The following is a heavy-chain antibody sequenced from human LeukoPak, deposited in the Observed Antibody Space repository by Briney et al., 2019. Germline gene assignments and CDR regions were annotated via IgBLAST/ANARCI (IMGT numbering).Heavy chain of an antibody. CDR1: GFPFDDKA. CDR2: ISRNSDST. CDR3: VKDIGSGSYRYGGYFDY. J-gene: IGHJ4*02. Sequence: GRSLRLSCAASGFPFDDKAMHWVRQAPGKGLEWVAGISRNSDSTGYADSVKGRFTISRDNAKNSLYLQMNSLRAEDIALYYCVKDIGSGSYRYGGYFDYWGQGTLVTVSS. V-gene: IGHV3-9*03. D-gene: IGHD1-26*01.